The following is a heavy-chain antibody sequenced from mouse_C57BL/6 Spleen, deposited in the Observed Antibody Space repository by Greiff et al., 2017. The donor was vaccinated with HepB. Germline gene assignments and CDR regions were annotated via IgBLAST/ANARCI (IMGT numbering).Heavy chain of an antibody. V-gene: IGHV1-22*01. D-gene: IGHD2-4*01. CDR3: ATGDYDYDAFDY. Sequence: VQLKESGPELVKPGASVKMSCKASGYTFTDYNMHWVKQSHGKSLEWIGYINPNNGGTSYNQKFKGKATLTVNKSSSTAYMELRSLTSEDSAVYYCATGDYDYDAFDYWGQGTTLTVSS. CDR2: INPNNGGT. CDR1: GYTFTDYN. J-gene: IGHJ2*01.